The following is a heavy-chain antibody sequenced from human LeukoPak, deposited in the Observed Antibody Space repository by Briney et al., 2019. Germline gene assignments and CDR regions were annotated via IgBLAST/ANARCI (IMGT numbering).Heavy chain of an antibody. CDR2: TYYRSKWYN. CDR3: ARGYYDILTGYYSHFDY. CDR1: GDSVSSNSAA. D-gene: IGHD3-9*01. Sequence: SQTLSLTCAISGDSVSSNSAAWNWIRQSPSRGLEWLGRTYYRSKWYNDYAVSVKSRITINPDTSKNQFSLKLSSVPAADTAVYYCARGYYDILTGYYSHFDYWGQGILVTVSS. V-gene: IGHV6-1*01. J-gene: IGHJ4*02.